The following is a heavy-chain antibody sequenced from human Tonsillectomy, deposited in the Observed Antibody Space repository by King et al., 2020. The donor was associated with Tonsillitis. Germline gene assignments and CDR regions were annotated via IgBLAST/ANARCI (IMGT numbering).Heavy chain of an antibody. V-gene: IGHV3-48*03. J-gene: IGHJ4*02. CDR2: ISSSGSTI. Sequence: VQLVESGGGLVQPGGSLRLSCAASGFTFSSYEMNWVRQAPGKGLEWVSYISSSGSTIYYADSVKGRFTISRDTAKNSLYLQMNSLRAEDTAVYYCASGGVYSYGKVDYWGQGTLVTVSS. CDR3: ASGGVYSYGKVDY. D-gene: IGHD5-18*01. CDR1: GFTFSSYE.